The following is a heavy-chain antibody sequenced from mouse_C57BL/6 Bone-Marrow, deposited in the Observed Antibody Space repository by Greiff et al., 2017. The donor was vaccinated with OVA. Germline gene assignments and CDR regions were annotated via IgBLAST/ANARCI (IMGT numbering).Heavy chain of an antibody. D-gene: IGHD1-1*01. V-gene: IGHV1-69*01. CDR2: IDPSDSYT. J-gene: IGHJ4*01. CDR1: GYTFTSYW. Sequence: VQLQQPGAELVMPGASVKLSCKASGYTFTSYWMHWVKQRPGQGLEWIGGIDPSDSYTNYNQKFKGKATLTVDKSSSTAYMQLSSLTSEDSAVYYCASDNYGSSGYYSMDYWGQGTSATVSS. CDR3: ASDNYGSSGYYSMDY.